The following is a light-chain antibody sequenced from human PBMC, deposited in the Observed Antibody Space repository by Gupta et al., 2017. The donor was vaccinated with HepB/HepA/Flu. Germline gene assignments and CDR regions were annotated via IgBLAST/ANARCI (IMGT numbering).Light chain of an antibody. CDR2: EVR. J-gene: IGLJ2*01. V-gene: IGLV2-23*02. CDR3: CSYAGSSTFGVV. Sequence: QSALTQPAFVSGPPGQSITISCTGTSSDVGGYNLVSWYQPHPGKAPKLMLYEVRKRPSGVSNRFSGSKAGNTASLTISGLQAEDEADYYCCSYAGSSTFGVVFGGGTKLTVL. CDR1: SSDVGGYNL.